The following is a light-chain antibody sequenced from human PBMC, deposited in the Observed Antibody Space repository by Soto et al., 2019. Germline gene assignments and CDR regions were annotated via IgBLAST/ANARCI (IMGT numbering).Light chain of an antibody. Sequence: DIQMTQSPSSLSASLGDGVTITWRASRTISSYLNWYQQKPGKAPNLLIYAASNLQGGVPSRFSGSGSGTDFTLTISSLHSEDFATYYCQQTYSTPGTFGQGTKVDIK. V-gene: IGKV1-39*01. CDR2: AAS. J-gene: IGKJ1*01. CDR1: RTISSY. CDR3: QQTYSTPGT.